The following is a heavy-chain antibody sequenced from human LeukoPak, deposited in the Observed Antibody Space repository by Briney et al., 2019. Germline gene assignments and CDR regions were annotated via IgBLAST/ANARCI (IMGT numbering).Heavy chain of an antibody. CDR1: GVTFKNCW. Sequence: GGSLRLSCAASGVTFKNCWITWVRHAPRSGLEWVASLNQDVGESSYAGSMQERFPISRDNPKTPVYLQMTNLRADGSAVFYCVTPLLSGSNMVFHSWAQGTLVTVSS. CDR2: LNQDVGES. J-gene: IGHJ5*02. V-gene: IGHV3-7*01. CDR3: VTPLLSGSNMVFHS. D-gene: IGHD1-26*01.